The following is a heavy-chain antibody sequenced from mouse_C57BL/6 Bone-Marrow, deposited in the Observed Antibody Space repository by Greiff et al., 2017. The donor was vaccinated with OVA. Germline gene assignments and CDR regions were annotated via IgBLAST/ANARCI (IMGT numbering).Heavy chain of an antibody. CDR2: ISSGSSTI. D-gene: IGHD2-3*01. V-gene: IGHV5-17*01. Sequence: EVMLVESGGGLVKPGGSLKLSCAASGFTFSDYGMHWVRQAPEKGLEWVAYISSGSSTIYYADTVKGRFTISRDNAKNTLFLQMTSLRSEDTVMYYCARKAYDGYWYFDVWGTGTTVTVSS. CDR3: ARKAYDGYWYFDV. J-gene: IGHJ1*03. CDR1: GFTFSDYG.